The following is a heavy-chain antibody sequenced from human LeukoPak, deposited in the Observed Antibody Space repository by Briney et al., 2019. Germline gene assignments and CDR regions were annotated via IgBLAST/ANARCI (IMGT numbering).Heavy chain of an antibody. V-gene: IGHV3-23*01. Sequence: GGTLRLSCAASGFIFSSFGMSWVRQTPEKGLEWVSTITGSGHKTYYADSEKGRFTISRDNAKNSLYLQMNSLRAEDTAVYYCAREYGTSFIGLYYYYYYMDVWGKGTTVTVSS. J-gene: IGHJ6*03. CDR1: GFIFSSFG. CDR2: ITGSGHKT. D-gene: IGHD1-7*01. CDR3: AREYGTSFIGLYYYYYYMDV.